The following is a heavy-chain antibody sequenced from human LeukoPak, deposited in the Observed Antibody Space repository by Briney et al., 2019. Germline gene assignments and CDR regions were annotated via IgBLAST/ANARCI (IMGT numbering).Heavy chain of an antibody. Sequence: ASVKVSCKASGYTFTSYYMHWVRQAPGQGLEWMGIINPSGGSTSYAQKFQGRVTMTRDTSTSTVYMELSSLRFEDTAVYYCACRCSGAYSSSGWGQGTMVTVSS. CDR2: INPSGGST. CDR3: ACRCSGAYSSSG. J-gene: IGHJ3*01. CDR1: GYTFTSYY. V-gene: IGHV1-46*01. D-gene: IGHD6-13*01.